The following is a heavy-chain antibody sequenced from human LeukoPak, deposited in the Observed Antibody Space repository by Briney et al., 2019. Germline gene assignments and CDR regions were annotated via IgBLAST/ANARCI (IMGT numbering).Heavy chain of an antibody. Sequence: SETLSLTCAVYGGSFSGYYWSWIRQPPGKGLEWIGEINHSGSTNYDPSLKSRVTISVDTSKNQFSLKLSSVTAADTAVYYCARVGYYGSGSSDYWGQGTLVTVSS. V-gene: IGHV4-34*01. J-gene: IGHJ4*02. D-gene: IGHD3-10*01. CDR2: INHSGST. CDR3: ARVGYYGSGSSDY. CDR1: GGSFSGYY.